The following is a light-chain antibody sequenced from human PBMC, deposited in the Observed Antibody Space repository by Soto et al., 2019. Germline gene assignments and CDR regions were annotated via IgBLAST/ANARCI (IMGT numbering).Light chain of an antibody. CDR1: QSVRRS. CDR2: GAS. V-gene: IGKV3-15*01. J-gene: IGKJ1*01. CDR3: QQYNSWWT. Sequence: EIMMTQSPATLSVSPGERATLSCRASQSVRRSLAWYQQKPGQAPRLLIFGASTRATGIPARFSGSESGTEFTLTINGLQPDDFATYYCQQYNSWWTFGQGTKVDIK.